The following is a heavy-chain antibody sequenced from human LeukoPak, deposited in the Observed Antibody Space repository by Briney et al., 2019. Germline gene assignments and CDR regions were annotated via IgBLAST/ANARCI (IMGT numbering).Heavy chain of an antibody. J-gene: IGHJ4*02. CDR1: GGSISTRSYH. Sequence: SETLSLICTVSGGSISTRSYHWGWVRQPPGKGLEWIGRISYSGTTYYNPSLKSRVTISVDMSKNQFSLKLSSVTAADAAVYYCARRGNYCSRTTCYAGFRLDYWGQGTLVTVSS. CDR3: ARRGNYCSRTTCYAGFRLDY. V-gene: IGHV4-39*01. CDR2: ISYSGTT. D-gene: IGHD2-2*01.